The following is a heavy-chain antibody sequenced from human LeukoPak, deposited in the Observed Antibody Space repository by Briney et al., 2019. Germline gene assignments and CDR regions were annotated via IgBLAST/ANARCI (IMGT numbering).Heavy chain of an antibody. J-gene: IGHJ5*02. CDR3: ARGSWYSSGWYGPRADSLSRHWFDP. CDR2: INHSGST. Sequence: PSETLSLTCAVYGGSFSGYYWSWIRQPPGKGLEWIGEINHSGSTNYNPSLKSRVTISVDTSKNQFSLKLSSVTAADTAVYYCARGSWYSSGWYGPRADSLSRHWFDPWGQGTLVTVSS. D-gene: IGHD6-19*01. CDR1: GGSFSGYY. V-gene: IGHV4-34*01.